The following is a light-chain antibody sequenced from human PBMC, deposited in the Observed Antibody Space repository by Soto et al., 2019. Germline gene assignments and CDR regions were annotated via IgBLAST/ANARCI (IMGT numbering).Light chain of an antibody. J-gene: IGKJ1*01. CDR3: QQASSFPRT. Sequence: DIRLTQSPSFASAAVGDRVTLTCRASHDISNFLAWYQQRPGKAPTLLIFATSNLHRGVPSRFSGSGSGTDFTLTISSLQPEDFATYYCQQASSFPRTFGQGTKVEIK. CDR1: HDISNF. CDR2: ATS. V-gene: IGKV1-12*01.